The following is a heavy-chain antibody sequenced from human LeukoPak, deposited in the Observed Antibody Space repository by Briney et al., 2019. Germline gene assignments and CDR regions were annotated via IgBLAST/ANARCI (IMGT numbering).Heavy chain of an antibody. V-gene: IGHV3-21*01. CDR2: ISSSSSYI. Sequence: GGSLRLSCAASGFTFSSYIMNWVRQAPGKGLEWVSSISSSSSYIYYADSVKGRFTISRDNAKNSLYLQMNSLRAEDTAVYYCARGVGAVPFFDYWGQGTLVTVSS. CDR3: ARGVGAVPFFDY. D-gene: IGHD1-26*01. J-gene: IGHJ4*02. CDR1: GFTFSSYI.